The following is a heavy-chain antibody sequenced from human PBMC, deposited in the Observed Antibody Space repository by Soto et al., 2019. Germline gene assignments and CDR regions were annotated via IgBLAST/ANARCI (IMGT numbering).Heavy chain of an antibody. D-gene: IGHD2-2*01. CDR3: ARGECSSIYCFTRWALDI. V-gene: IGHV4-34*02. CDR2: INHSGNT. J-gene: IGHJ3*02. CDR1: GGSFSGYY. Sequence: QVQLQQRGAGLLKPSETLSLTCAVYGGSFSGYYWTWIRQTPGKGLEWIGEINHSGNTNYEPSLKSRVSISADTSKKQFSLNLTSVTAADTAVYYCARGECSSIYCFTRWALDIWGQRTVVTVSS.